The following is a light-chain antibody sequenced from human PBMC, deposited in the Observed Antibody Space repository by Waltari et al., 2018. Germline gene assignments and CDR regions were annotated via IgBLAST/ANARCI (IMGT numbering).Light chain of an antibody. CDR3: CSYVGGSTWV. CDR1: SRDVGRHNF. Sequence: QSALTQPASVSGSPGQSITISCTGISRDVGRHNFVSWYQHHPGKAPKPIIYEDNKRPSGVSNRFSGSKSGTTASLTVSELQTDDEADYYCCSYVGGSTWVFGGGTKLTVL. CDR2: EDN. V-gene: IGLV2-23*01. J-gene: IGLJ3*02.